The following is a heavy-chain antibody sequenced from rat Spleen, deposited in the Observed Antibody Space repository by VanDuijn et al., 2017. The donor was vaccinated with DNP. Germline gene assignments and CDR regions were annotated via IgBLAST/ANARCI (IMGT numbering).Heavy chain of an antibody. Sequence: EVQLVESGGGLVQPGRSLKVSCVASGFTFSKNAMAWVRQSPTKGLEWVAALSFDGSSTYYRDSVKGRFTISRDNAKSSLYLQMDSLRSEDTATYYCTTGFDYWGQGVMVTVSS. V-gene: IGHV5-29*01. CDR1: GFTFSKNA. CDR3: TTGFDY. J-gene: IGHJ2*01. CDR2: LSFDGSST.